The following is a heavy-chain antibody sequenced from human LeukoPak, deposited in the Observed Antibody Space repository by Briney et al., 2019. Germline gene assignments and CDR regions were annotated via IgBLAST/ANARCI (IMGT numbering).Heavy chain of an antibody. J-gene: IGHJ4*02. CDR2: IYYSGST. CDR1: GGSISSSSYY. CDR3: AKSGGYGLIDY. V-gene: IGHV4-39*01. Sequence: SETLSLTCTVSGGSISSSSYYWGWLRQPPGKGLEWIGNIYYSGSTYYNATLKSRVTISIDTSKNQFSLRLSSVTAADTAVYYCAKSGGYGLIDYWGQGTLVTVSS. D-gene: IGHD1-26*01.